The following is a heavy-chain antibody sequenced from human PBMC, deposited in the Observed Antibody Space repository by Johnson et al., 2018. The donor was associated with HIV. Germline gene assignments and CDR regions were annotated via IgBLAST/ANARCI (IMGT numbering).Heavy chain of an antibody. V-gene: IGHV3-9*01. CDR1: GFTFDDYA. CDR3: ATSHGSHGAFDI. D-gene: IGHD1-26*01. J-gene: IGHJ3*02. CDR2: ISWNSGSI. Sequence: EVQLVESGGGLVQPGESLRLSCVVSGFTFDDYAMHWVRQAPGKGLEWVSGISWNSGSIGYADSVKGRFTISRDNAKNSLYLQMNSLRAEDTAVYYCATSHGSHGAFDIWGQGTMVTVSS.